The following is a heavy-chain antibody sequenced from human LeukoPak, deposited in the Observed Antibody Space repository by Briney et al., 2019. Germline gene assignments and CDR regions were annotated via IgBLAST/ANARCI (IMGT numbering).Heavy chain of an antibody. CDR1: GYTFSGTGWY. D-gene: IGHD3-10*01. CDR3: ARDGPAQMVDFDY. CDR2: IYPNNGAT. Sequence: ASVKVYCKASGYTFSGTGWYLYWLRQAPGQGLECMGWIYPNNGATAYAQKFQGRVAMTRDTSITTAYMELSRLRPDDTAVYYCARDGPAQMVDFDYWGQGTLVTVSS. V-gene: IGHV1-2*02. J-gene: IGHJ4*02.